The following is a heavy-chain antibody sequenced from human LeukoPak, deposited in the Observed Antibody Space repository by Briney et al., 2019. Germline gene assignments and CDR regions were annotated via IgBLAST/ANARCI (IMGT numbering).Heavy chain of an antibody. CDR3: ARDWSFDSDDYYLYGFDI. V-gene: IGHV3-7*01. D-gene: IGHD3-22*01. Sequence: GGSLRLSCAASGFTFSDYYMNWIRQAPGTGLEWVANIRQDGSERYYADSLKGRFTISRDNAKNSLYLQMNSLRAEDTAMYYCARDWSFDSDDYYLYGFDIWGQGTRVTVSS. CDR2: IRQDGSER. J-gene: IGHJ3*02. CDR1: GFTFSDYY.